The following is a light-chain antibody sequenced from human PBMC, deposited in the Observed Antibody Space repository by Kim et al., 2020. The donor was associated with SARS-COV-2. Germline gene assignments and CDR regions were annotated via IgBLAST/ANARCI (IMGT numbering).Light chain of an antibody. CDR2: VGTGGIVG. Sequence: QLVLTQPPSASASLGASVTLTCTLSSGYSNYKVAWYQQRPGKGPRFVMRVGTGGIVGSKGDGIPDRFSVLGAGLNRYLTNKNIQEEDESDYHGGADQGSGSNFGVFGGGTQLTVL. CDR1: SGYSNYK. CDR3: GADQGSGSNFGV. J-gene: IGLJ3*02. V-gene: IGLV9-49*01.